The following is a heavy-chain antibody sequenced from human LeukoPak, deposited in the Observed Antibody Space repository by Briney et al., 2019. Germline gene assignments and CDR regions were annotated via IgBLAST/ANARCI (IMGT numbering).Heavy chain of an antibody. V-gene: IGHV3-21*01. CDR3: ARDVSMGATNFDY. D-gene: IGHD1-26*01. CDR1: GFTFSSYI. J-gene: IGHJ4*02. CDR2: ISSSSSYI. Sequence: GGSLRLSCAASGFTFSSYIMNWVRQAPGKGLEWVSSISSSSSYIYYADSVKGRFTISRDNAKNSLYLQMNSLRAEDTAVYYCARDVSMGATNFDYWGQGTLVTVSS.